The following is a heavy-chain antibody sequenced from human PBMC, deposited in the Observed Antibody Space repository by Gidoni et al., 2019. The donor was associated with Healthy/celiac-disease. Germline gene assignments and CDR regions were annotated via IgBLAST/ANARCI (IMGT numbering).Heavy chain of an antibody. V-gene: IGHV3-23*01. J-gene: IGHJ5*02. D-gene: IGHD6-19*01. Sequence: EVQLLESGGGLVQPGVSRRRSCAASGFTFRSYARSWVRQTPGKGLELVSAISGSCGSTYYADSVKGRFTISRDNSKNTLYLQMNSLRAEDTAVYYCAKDTEQWLVLGWLDPWGQGTLVTVSS. CDR3: AKDTEQWLVLGWLDP. CDR2: ISGSCGST. CDR1: GFTFRSYA.